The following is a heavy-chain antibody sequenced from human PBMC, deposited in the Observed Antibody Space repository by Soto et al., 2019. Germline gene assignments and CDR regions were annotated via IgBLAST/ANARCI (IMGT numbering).Heavy chain of an antibody. D-gene: IGHD4-17*01. CDR3: AGRYGAGXDY. CDR1: GGSISSYY. Sequence: PSETLSLTCTVSGGSISSYYWSWIRQPPGKGLEWIGYIYYSGSTNYNPSLKSRVTISVDTSKNQFSLKLGSVTAADTAVYYCAGRYGAGXDYWGRGTLVTVSS. J-gene: IGHJ4*02. CDR2: IYYSGST. V-gene: IGHV4-59*08.